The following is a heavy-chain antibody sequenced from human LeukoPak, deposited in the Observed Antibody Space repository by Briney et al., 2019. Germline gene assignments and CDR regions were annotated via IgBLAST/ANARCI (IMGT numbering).Heavy chain of an antibody. CDR2: ISTFNGHT. J-gene: IGHJ4*02. Sequence: ASVKVSCKASGYTFTTYGISWVRQAPGHGLEWMGWISTFNGHTNYAQSRQDRVTMTTDTSTSTVYMELSSLISDDTAVYYCARLLVGPAGASLDSWGQGTGVTVSS. CDR3: ARLLVGPAGASLDS. V-gene: IGHV1-18*01. CDR1: GYTFTTYG. D-gene: IGHD1-26*01.